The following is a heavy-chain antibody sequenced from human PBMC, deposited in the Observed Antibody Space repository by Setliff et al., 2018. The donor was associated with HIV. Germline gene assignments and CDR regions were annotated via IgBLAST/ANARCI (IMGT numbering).Heavy chain of an antibody. D-gene: IGHD3-10*01. CDR3: TGDYNSGSYRFDY. CDR1: GGSINNYD. Sequence: PSETLSLTCTVSGGSINNYDWSWIRQPPGKGLEWIGYIYPNGSPDYPSGNIVYNPSFRSRVTLSLDTSKNQFSLKLTSVTAADAAVYYCTGDYNSGSYRFDYWGQGTPVTVS. CDR2: IYPNGSP. J-gene: IGHJ4*02. V-gene: IGHV4-4*08.